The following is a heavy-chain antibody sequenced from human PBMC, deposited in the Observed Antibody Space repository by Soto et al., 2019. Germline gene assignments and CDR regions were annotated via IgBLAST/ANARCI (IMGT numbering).Heavy chain of an antibody. CDR1: GFSVGSNY. D-gene: IGHD2-15*01. V-gene: IGHV3-53*01. J-gene: IGHJ2*01. CDR3: ARSSRGGNAGYFNL. Sequence: GGSLRLSCAASGFSVGSNYMSWVRQAPGKGLEWVSVIYSGGTTHDADSVKGRFTISRDNSKNTLYLQMNSLRAEDTAVYYCARSSRGGNAGYFNLWGRSTLVTVSS. CDR2: IYSGGTT.